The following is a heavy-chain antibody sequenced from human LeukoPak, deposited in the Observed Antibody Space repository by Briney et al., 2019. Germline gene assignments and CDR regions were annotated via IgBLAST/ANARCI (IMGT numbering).Heavy chain of an antibody. J-gene: IGHJ4*02. CDR1: EFTFSSYS. Sequence: GGSLRLSCAASEFTFSSYSMNWVRQAPGKGLEWVSYISSSSYSIYYADSVKGRFTISRDNAKNSLYLQMNSLRAEDTAVYYCAKDASLLYGYLLDYWGQGTLVTVSS. CDR3: AKDASLLYGYLLDY. V-gene: IGHV3-48*01. D-gene: IGHD2-2*02. CDR2: ISSSSYSI.